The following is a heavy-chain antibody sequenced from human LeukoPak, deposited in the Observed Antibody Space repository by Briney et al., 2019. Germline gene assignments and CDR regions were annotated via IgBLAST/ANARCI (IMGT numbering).Heavy chain of an antibody. CDR3: AREGVYDSWDY. D-gene: IGHD3-3*01. Sequence: PGGSLRLSCAASGFTFSSYEMNWVRQAPGKGLVWVSYISSSGSTIYYADSVKGRFTISRDNAKNSLYLQMSSLRAEDMAVYYCAREGVYDSWDYWGQGTLVTVSS. CDR2: ISSSGSTI. CDR1: GFTFSSYE. V-gene: IGHV3-48*03. J-gene: IGHJ4*02.